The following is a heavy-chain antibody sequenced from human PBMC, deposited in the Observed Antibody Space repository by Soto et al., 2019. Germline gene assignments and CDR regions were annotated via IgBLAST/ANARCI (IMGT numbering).Heavy chain of an antibody. CDR3: ASGGNWFDP. Sequence: SETLSLTCNVSGGSISNYYLTWVRQSPEKGLEWIGYMYYNGNINYNPSLKSRVTISIDTSKNQFSLTLKSVTAADTAVYYCASGGNWFDPWGQGVLVTVPS. V-gene: IGHV4-59*01. D-gene: IGHD3-16*01. J-gene: IGHJ5*02. CDR1: GGSISNYY. CDR2: MYYNGNI.